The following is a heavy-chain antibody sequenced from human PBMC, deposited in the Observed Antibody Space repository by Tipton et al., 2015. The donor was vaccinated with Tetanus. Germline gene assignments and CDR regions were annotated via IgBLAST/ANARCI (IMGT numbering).Heavy chain of an antibody. CDR3: ARERYIHYGMDV. CDR1: GGSISSGGYY. J-gene: IGHJ6*02. Sequence: TLSLTCIVSGGSISSGGYYWSWIRPHPGEGLGWIGYIYDSGSIYYNPSLKSRVSISIDTSKNQFSLKLSSVTAADTAVYYCARERYIHYGMDVWGQGTTVTVSS. CDR2: IYDSGSI. V-gene: IGHV4-31*03. D-gene: IGHD1-1*01.